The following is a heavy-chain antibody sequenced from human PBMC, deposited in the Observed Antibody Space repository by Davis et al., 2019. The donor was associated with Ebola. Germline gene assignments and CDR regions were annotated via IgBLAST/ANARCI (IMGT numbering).Heavy chain of an antibody. CDR1: GFTFSSYG. CDR2: IWYDGSNK. CDR3: AKDGWFGERELTIDY. D-gene: IGHD3-10*01. V-gene: IGHV3-30*02. Sequence: PGGSLRLSCAASGFTFSSYGMHWVRQAPGKGLEWVAVIWYDGSNKYYADSVKGRFTISRDNSKNTLYLQMSSLRPDDTAVYYCAKDGWFGERELTIDYWGQGTLVTVSS. J-gene: IGHJ4*02.